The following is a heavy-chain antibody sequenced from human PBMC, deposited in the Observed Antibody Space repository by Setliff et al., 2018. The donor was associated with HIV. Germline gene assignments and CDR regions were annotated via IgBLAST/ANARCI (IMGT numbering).Heavy chain of an antibody. Sequence: GGSLRLSCAASGFTFSSHAMSWVRQAPGKGLEWVSVISSSAGATHYADSVKGRFTISRDNPKNSLYLQMTSLRAEDTAVYYCARGQASNDYGVSFWGQGTMVTVSS. CDR1: GFTFSSHA. CDR3: ARGQASNDYGVSF. J-gene: IGHJ3*01. D-gene: IGHD4-17*01. CDR2: ISSSAGAT. V-gene: IGHV3-23*01.